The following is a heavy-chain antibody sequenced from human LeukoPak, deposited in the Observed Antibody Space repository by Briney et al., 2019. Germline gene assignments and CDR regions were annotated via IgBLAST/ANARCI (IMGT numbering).Heavy chain of an antibody. J-gene: IGHJ3*02. D-gene: IGHD3-22*01. CDR3: AREMYYYDSSGYCPEAFDI. CDR1: GYTFTSYY. V-gene: IGHV1-46*01. Sequence: ASVNVSCKASGYTFTSYYMHWVRQAPGPGLEWMGIINPSGGSTSYAQKFQGRVTMTRDMSTSTVYMELSSMRSEDTAVYYCAREMYYYDSSGYCPEAFDIWGQGTMVTVSS. CDR2: INPSGGST.